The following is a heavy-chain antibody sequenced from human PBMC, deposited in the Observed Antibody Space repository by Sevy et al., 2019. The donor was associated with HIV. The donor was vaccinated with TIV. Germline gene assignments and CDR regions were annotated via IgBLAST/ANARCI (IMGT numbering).Heavy chain of an antibody. Sequence: GGSLRLSCAASGFTIAKYSMSWLRQAPGKGLEWVSTFSFGCGRINYADSVKGRLTISRDDSKNTLYLQMNSLRAEDTATYFCAREGCTQPHDYWGQGTLVTVSS. CDR2: FSFGCGRI. J-gene: IGHJ4*02. V-gene: IGHV3-23*01. CDR3: AREGCTQPHDY. CDR1: GFTIAKYS.